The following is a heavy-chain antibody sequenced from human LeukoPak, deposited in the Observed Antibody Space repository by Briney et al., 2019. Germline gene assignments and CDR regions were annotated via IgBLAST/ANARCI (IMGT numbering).Heavy chain of an antibody. D-gene: IGHD3-22*01. V-gene: IGHV3-43*02. CDR1: GLTFDDYA. CDR2: ISGDGGST. J-gene: IGHJ5*02. Sequence: PGGSLRLSCAASGLTFDDYAMHWVRQAPGKGLEWVSLISGDGGSTYYADSVKGRFAISRDNSKNSLYLQMNSLRTEDTALYYCARTKTYYYDSSGYYLGSWGQGTLVTVSS. CDR3: ARTKTYYYDSSGYYLGS.